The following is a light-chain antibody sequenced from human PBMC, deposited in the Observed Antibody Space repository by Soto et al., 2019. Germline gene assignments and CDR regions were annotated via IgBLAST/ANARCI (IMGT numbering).Light chain of an antibody. CDR1: QSVGSY. V-gene: IGKV3-11*01. CDR3: QQRGNWPLT. Sequence: EILLTQSPATLSLSPGERATLSCRASQSVGSYFAWYQQKPGQAPRLLIYDAYNRATGIPDRFSGSGSGTNFTFTISSLEPEDFAVYYCQQRGNWPLTFGQGTKV. J-gene: IGKJ1*01. CDR2: DAY.